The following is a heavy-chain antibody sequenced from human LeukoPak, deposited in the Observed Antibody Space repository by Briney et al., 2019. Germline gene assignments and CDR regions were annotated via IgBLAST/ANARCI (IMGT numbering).Heavy chain of an antibody. Sequence: SGPALVKPTQTPTLTCTFSGFSLSTSGMRVSWIRQPPGKALEWLARIDWDDDKFHSTSLKTRLTISKDTSKNQVVLTMTNMDPVDTATYYCARGSGSYGLSFDYWGQGTLVTVSS. CDR3: ARGSGSYGLSFDY. D-gene: IGHD1-26*01. CDR2: IDWDDDK. V-gene: IGHV2-70*04. CDR1: GFSLSTSGMR. J-gene: IGHJ4*02.